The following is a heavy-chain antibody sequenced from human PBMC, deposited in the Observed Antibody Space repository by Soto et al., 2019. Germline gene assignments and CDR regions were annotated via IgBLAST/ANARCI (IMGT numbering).Heavy chain of an antibody. Sequence: EVQLVESGGGLIQPGGSQRLSCAASGFTVSSTYMTWVRQAPGKGLEWVSVIYSGGSTYYADSVKGRFTISRDNSKNTLYLQMTSLRAEDTSVYYCARCRAAAFGWSAPYDYWGQGTLVTVSS. D-gene: IGHD6-13*01. CDR3: ARCRAAAFGWSAPYDY. V-gene: IGHV3-53*01. CDR2: IYSGGST. CDR1: GFTVSSTY. J-gene: IGHJ4*02.